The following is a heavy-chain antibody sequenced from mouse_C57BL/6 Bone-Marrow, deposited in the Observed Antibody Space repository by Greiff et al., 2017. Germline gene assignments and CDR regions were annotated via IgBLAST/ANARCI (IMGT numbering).Heavy chain of an antibody. CDR1: GYAFSSSW. V-gene: IGHV1-82*01. CDR3: ARGGYGAWFAY. J-gene: IGHJ3*01. CDR2: IYPGDGDT. D-gene: IGHD1-2*01. Sequence: QVQLQQSGPELAKPGASVKISCKASGYAFSSSWLNWVKQRPGKGLEWIGRIYPGDGDTNYNGKFKGKATLTADKSSSTAYMQLSSLTSEDSAVYFCARGGYGAWFAYWGQGTLVTVSA.